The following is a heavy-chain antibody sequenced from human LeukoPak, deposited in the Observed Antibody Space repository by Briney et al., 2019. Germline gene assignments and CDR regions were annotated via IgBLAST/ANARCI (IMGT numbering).Heavy chain of an antibody. CDR2: INHSGST. CDR1: GGSFSGYY. D-gene: IGHD3-10*01. V-gene: IGHV4-34*01. CDR3: ARSAPMALDY. Sequence: SETLSLTCAVYGGSFSGYYWSWIRQPPGKGLEWIGEINHSGSTNYNPPLKSRVTISVDTSKNQFSLKLSSVTAADTAVYYCARSAPMALDYWGQGTLVTVSS. J-gene: IGHJ4*02.